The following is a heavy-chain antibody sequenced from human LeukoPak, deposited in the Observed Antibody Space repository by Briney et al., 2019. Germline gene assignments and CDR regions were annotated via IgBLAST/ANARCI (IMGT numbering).Heavy chain of an antibody. CDR2: IIPIFGIA. V-gene: IGHV1-69*04. J-gene: IGHJ4*02. D-gene: IGHD3-22*01. Sequence: GASVTVSCKASGGTFSSYAISWVRQAPGQGLEWMGRIIPIFGIANYAQKFQVRVTITADKSTSTAYMELSSLRSEDTAVYYCARVPETAYYYDSGGYEFDYWGQGTLVTVSS. CDR3: ARVPETAYYYDSGGYEFDY. CDR1: GGTFSSYA.